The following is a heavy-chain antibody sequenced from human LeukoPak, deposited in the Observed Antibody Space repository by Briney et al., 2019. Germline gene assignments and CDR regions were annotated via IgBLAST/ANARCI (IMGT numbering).Heavy chain of an antibody. CDR2: ISGSGGST. J-gene: IGHJ6*03. Sequence: PGGSLRLSCAASGFTFSSYAMSWVRQAPGKGLEWVSAISGSGGSTYYADSVKGRFTISRDNSKNTLYLQMNSLRAEDTAVYYCAKGNDFWSGYYRFNYMDVWGKGTTVTASS. V-gene: IGHV3-23*01. CDR3: AKGNDFWSGYYRFNYMDV. CDR1: GFTFSSYA. D-gene: IGHD3-3*01.